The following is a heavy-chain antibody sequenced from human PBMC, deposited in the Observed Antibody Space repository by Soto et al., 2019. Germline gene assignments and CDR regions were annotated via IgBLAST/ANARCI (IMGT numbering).Heavy chain of an antibody. V-gene: IGHV3-74*01. CDR1: GFTFSSYW. J-gene: IGHJ4*02. CDR2: INSAGSST. D-gene: IGHD6-19*01. CDR3: ARDSSGLHYFDY. Sequence: EVQLVESGGGLVQPGGSLTLSCAASGFTFSSYWMHWVRQAPGKGLVWVSRINSAGSSTSYADSVKGRFTISRDNAKNTLGLQMNSLRAEDTAVYYCARDSSGLHYFDYWGQGTLVTVSS.